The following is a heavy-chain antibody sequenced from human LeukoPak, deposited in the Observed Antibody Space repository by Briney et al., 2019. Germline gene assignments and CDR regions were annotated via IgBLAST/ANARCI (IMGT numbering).Heavy chain of an antibody. CDR2: ISGSGGST. V-gene: IGHV3-23*01. CDR1: GFTFSSYA. D-gene: IGHD1-26*01. Sequence: GGSLRLSCAASGFTFSSYAMSWVRQAPGKGLELVSAISGSGGSTYYADSVKGRFTISRDNSKNTLYLKMNRLRAEDTAVYYCAKGQAGRLPVHNWFDPWGQGTLVTVSS. CDR3: AKGQAGRLPVHNWFDP. J-gene: IGHJ5*02.